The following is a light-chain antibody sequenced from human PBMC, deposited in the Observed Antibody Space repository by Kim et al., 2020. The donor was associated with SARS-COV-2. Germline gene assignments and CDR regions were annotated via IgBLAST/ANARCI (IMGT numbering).Light chain of an antibody. V-gene: IGLV3-25*03. CDR2: NDT. CDR3: QSADSSGTYVV. CDR1: ALPKQY. J-gene: IGLJ2*01. Sequence: SYELTQPPSVSVSPGQTAGITCSGDALPKQYAHWYQQKPGQAPVLVIFNDTERPSGIPERFSGSSSGTTVTLTINGVQAEDEADYYCQSADSSGTYVVFGGGTKLTVL.